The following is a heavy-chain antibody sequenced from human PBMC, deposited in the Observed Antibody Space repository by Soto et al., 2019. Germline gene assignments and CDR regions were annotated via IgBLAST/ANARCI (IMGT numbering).Heavy chain of an antibody. CDR3: AKRYGSGSYMVCNSYYGMDI. V-gene: IGHV3-23*01. CDR2: ISPTGEQR. CDR1: RFTFRNYA. J-gene: IGHJ6*02. D-gene: IGHD3-10*01. Sequence: GGSLRLSCAASRFTFRNYAMSWVRQGPGKGLEWVSGISPTGEQRFYVDSVKGRFFISRDNSQNTLSLEMSNLRADDTAVYYCAKRYGSGSYMVCNSYYGMDIWGQGTLVTGSS.